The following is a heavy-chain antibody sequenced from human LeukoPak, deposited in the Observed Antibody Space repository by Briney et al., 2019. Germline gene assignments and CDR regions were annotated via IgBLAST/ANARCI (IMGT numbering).Heavy chain of an antibody. CDR2: IYYSGST. D-gene: IGHD3-10*01. V-gene: IGHV4-39*07. J-gene: IGHJ4*02. CDR1: GGSISSSSYY. CDR3: ARVLWSRFDY. Sequence: PSETLSLTCTVSGGSISSSSYYWGWIRQPPGKGLEWIGSIYYSGSTYYNPSLKSRVTISVDTSKNQFSLKLSSVTAADTAVYYCARVLWSRFDYWGQGTLVTVSS.